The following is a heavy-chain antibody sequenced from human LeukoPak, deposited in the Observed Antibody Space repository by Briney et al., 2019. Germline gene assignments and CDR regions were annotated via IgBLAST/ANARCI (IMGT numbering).Heavy chain of an antibody. Sequence: EASVKVSCKASGYTFTGYYMHWVRQAPGQGLESMGRINPNSGGTNYAQKFQGRVTMTRDTSISTAYMELSRLRSDDTAMDYCARVGCSGGSCYRSIFDYWGQGTLVTVSS. CDR2: INPNSGGT. D-gene: IGHD2-15*01. CDR3: ARVGCSGGSCYRSIFDY. V-gene: IGHV1-2*06. CDR1: GYTFTGYY. J-gene: IGHJ4*02.